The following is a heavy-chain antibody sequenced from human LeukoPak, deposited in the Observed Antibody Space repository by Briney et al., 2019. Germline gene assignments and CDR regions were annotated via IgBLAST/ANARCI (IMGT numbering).Heavy chain of an antibody. CDR2: INHSGST. CDR3: ASDSSGYYWDAFDI. D-gene: IGHD3-22*01. CDR1: GGSFSGYY. V-gene: IGHV4-34*01. J-gene: IGHJ3*02. Sequence: PSETLSLTCAVYGGSFSGYYWSWIRQPPGKGLEWIGEINHSGSTNYNPSLKSRVTISVDTSKNQFSLKLSSVTAADTAVYYCASDSSGYYWDAFDIWGQGTMVTVSS.